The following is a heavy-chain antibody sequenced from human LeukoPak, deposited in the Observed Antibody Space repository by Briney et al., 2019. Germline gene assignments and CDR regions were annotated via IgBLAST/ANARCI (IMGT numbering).Heavy chain of an antibody. CDR1: GFTFSSYA. J-gene: IGHJ6*03. Sequence: PGGSLRLSSAAPGFTFSSYAMHWVRQAPGKGLEWVAVISYDGSNKYYADSVKGRFTISRDNSKNTLYLQMNSLRAEDTAVYYCARDGVTMVRGVKVLDYYYYYMDVWGKGTTVTISS. V-gene: IGHV3-30*04. D-gene: IGHD3-10*01. CDR2: ISYDGSNK. CDR3: ARDGVTMVRGVKVLDYYYYYMDV.